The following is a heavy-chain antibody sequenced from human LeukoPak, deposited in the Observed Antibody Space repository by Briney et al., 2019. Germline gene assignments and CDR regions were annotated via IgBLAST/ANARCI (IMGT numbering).Heavy chain of an antibody. CDR1: GFIFSSYG. V-gene: IGHV3-30*02. D-gene: IGHD2-15*01. CDR2: IRYDGSNK. J-gene: IGHJ1*01. Sequence: GGSLRLSCAASGFIFSSYGMHWVRQAPGKGLEWVAFIRYDGSNKYYADSVKGRFTISRDNSKNTLYVQMNSLRAEDTAVYYCARDRDYCNGGRCYSIQYFQHWGQGTLVTVSS. CDR3: ARDRDYCNGGRCYSIQYFQH.